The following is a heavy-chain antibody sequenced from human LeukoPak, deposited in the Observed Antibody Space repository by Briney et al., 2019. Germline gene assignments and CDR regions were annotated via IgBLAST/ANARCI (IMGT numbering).Heavy chain of an antibody. CDR1: GFIFDDYA. V-gene: IGHV3-9*01. J-gene: IGHJ5*02. D-gene: IGHD3-22*01. CDR2: ISWNSGSI. CDR3: ARCTTASSGWCNWLDP. Sequence: GGSLRLSCAASGFIFDDYAMHWVRQAPGKGLEWVSGISWNSGSIGYADSVKGRFTISRDNSKNILYLQMNSLRAEDTAIYYCARCTTASSGWCNWLDPWGQGTLVTVSS.